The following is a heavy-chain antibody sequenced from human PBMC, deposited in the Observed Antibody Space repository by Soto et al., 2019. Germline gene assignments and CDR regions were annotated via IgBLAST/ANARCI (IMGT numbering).Heavy chain of an antibody. D-gene: IGHD3-22*01. CDR1: GCTFSSYA. CDR2: IIPIFGTA. Sequence: SVKVSCKASGCTFSSYAISWVRQAPGQGLEWMGGIIPIFGTANYAQKFQGRVTITADKSTSTAYMELSSLRSEDTAVYYCAILPTCYYDSSGYPQGRDYWGQGTLVTVSS. V-gene: IGHV1-69*06. J-gene: IGHJ4*02. CDR3: AILPTCYYDSSGYPQGRDY.